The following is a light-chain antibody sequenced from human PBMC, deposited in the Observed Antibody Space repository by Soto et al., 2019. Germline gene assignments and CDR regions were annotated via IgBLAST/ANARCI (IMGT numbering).Light chain of an antibody. CDR3: SSDAGSNNLL. V-gene: IGLV2-8*01. J-gene: IGLJ2*01. Sequence: QSALTQPPSASGSPGPSVTISCTGTSSDVGGYNYVSWYQQHPGKAPKLMIYDVTKRPSEVPDRFSGSKSGNTASLTVSGLKAENGAEYYCSSDAGSNNLLLGGGTKPTVL. CDR1: SSDVGGYNY. CDR2: DVT.